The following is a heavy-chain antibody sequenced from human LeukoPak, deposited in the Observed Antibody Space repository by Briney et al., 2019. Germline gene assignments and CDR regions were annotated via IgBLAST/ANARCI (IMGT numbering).Heavy chain of an antibody. Sequence: GGSLRLSCAASGFTFSSYAMTWVPQSPGKGGECVRGIRAGGGSTYFADSVRGRFTFFTDNSKNTLYLQMNSLRDEDAAIYYCAKDGGSSMGFDPWGQGTLVTVSS. CDR2: IRAGGGST. V-gene: IGHV3-23*01. CDR3: AKDGGSSMGFDP. J-gene: IGHJ5*02. CDR1: GFTFSSYA. D-gene: IGHD3-3*02.